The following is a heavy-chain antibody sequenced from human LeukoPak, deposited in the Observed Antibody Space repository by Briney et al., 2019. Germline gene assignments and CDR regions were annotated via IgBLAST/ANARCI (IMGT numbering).Heavy chain of an antibody. J-gene: IGHJ4*02. CDR1: GGTFSSYA. Sequence: RASVKVSCKASGGTFSSYAISWVRQAPGQGLEWMGGIIPIFGTANYAQKFQGRVTITADESTSTAYMELSSLRSEDTAVYYCARTYYYDSSGYYYIDYWGQGTLVTVSS. D-gene: IGHD3-22*01. V-gene: IGHV1-69*13. CDR2: IIPIFGTA. CDR3: ARTYYYDSSGYYYIDY.